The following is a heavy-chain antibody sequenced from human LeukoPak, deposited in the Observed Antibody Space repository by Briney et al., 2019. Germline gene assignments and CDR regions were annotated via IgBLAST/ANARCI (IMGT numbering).Heavy chain of an antibody. J-gene: IGHJ3*01. V-gene: IGHV3-23*01. CDR1: GFTVSSNY. CDR2: IRGSGDNT. Sequence: PGGSLRLSCAASGFTVSSNYMSWVRQAPDKGLEWVSSIRGSGDNTFYADSVKGRFTISSDNSKNTLYLQMNSLSREDTAIYYCARRGGSTGWGAFDFWGHGTMVTVSS. CDR3: ARRGGSTGWGAFDF. D-gene: IGHD6-19*01.